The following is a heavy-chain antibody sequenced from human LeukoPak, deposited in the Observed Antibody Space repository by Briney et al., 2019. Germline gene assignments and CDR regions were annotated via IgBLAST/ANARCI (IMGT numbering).Heavy chain of an antibody. D-gene: IGHD4-17*01. CDR3: VRGGRVTTVINY. CDR2: ISSSSSYT. CDR1: GFTFSDYY. V-gene: IGHV3-11*03. J-gene: IGHJ4*02. Sequence: PGRSLRLSCAASGFTFSDYYMSWIRQAPGKGLEWVSDISSSSSYTNYADSVKGRFTISRDNAKNSLYLQMNSLRAEDTAVYYCVRGGRVTTVINYWGQGTLVTVSS.